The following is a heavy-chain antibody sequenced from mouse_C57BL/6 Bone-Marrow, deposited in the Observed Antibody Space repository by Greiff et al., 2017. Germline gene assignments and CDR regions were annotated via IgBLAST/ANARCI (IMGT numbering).Heavy chain of an antibody. V-gene: IGHV2-4*01. CDR3: AKWAFPMIRGAMDY. CDR2: IWSGGST. D-gene: IGHD2-3*01. Sequence: QVQLQQSGPGLVQPSQSLSITCTVSGFSLTSYGVHWVRQPPGKGLEWLGVIWSGGSTDYNAAFISRLSISKDNSKSQVFFKMNSLQADDTAIYYCAKWAFPMIRGAMDYWGQGTSVTVSS. CDR1: GFSLTSYG. J-gene: IGHJ4*01.